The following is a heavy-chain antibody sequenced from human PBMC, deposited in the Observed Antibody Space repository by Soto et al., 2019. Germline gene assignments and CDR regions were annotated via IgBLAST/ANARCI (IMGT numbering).Heavy chain of an antibody. D-gene: IGHD4-17*01. V-gene: IGHV4-31*02. CDR3: ARARTVTSFLFDY. J-gene: IGHJ4*02. CDR2: IYYSGST. CDR1: GGSISSGGYY. Sequence: KPSETLSLTCTVSGGSISSGGYYWSWIRQHPGKGLEWIGYIYYSGSTYYNPSLKSRVTISVDTSKNQFSLKLSSVTAADTAVYYCARARTVTSFLFDYWGQGTLVTVS.